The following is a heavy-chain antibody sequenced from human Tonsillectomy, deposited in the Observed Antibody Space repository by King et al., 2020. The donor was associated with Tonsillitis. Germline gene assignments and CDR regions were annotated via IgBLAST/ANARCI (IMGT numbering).Heavy chain of an antibody. Sequence: VQLVESGGRVVQPGRSLRLSCAASGFTFSTYGMHWVRQAPGKGLEWVAVISYDGSNKYYADSVKGRFTISRDNSKNTLYLQMNSLRGEDTAVYYCAKDRDYDILTGYVGALVYWGQGTLVTVSS. D-gene: IGHD3-9*01. CDR2: ISYDGSNK. V-gene: IGHV3-30*18. CDR1: GFTFSTYG. CDR3: AKDRDYDILTGYVGALVY. J-gene: IGHJ4*02.